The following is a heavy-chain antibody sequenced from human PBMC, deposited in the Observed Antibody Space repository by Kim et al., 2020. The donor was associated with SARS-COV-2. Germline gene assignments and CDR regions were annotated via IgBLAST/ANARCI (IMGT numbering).Heavy chain of an antibody. V-gene: IGHV1-2*02. Sequence: AQKFQGRVTMTRDTSISTAYMELSRLRSDDTAMYYCARDRGYYDSSGYYYWGQGTLVTVSS. CDR3: ARDRGYYDSSGYYY. J-gene: IGHJ4*02. D-gene: IGHD3-22*01.